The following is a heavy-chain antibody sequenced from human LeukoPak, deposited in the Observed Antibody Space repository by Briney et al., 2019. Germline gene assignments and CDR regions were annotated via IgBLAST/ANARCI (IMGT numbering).Heavy chain of an antibody. D-gene: IGHD6-6*01. CDR3: ARAGSAKATRRRMDHYYFMDI. Sequence: ASVKVSCKTSGYTFIGYYMHWVRQAPGQGLEWMGWINPNTGGTNFAQNFQGRVTMTRATSISTAYMELSRLRSDDTAVYYCARAGSAKATRRRMDHYYFMDIWGNGTTVTVSS. CDR2: INPNTGGT. J-gene: IGHJ6*03. V-gene: IGHV1-2*02. CDR1: GYTFIGYY.